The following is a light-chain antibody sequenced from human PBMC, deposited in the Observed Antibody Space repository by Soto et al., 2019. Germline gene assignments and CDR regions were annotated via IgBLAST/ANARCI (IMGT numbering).Light chain of an antibody. J-gene: IGKJ4*01. CDR2: DAS. Sequence: DIQMTQSPSTLSASVGDRVTITCRASQSISSWLAWYQQKPGKAPKLLIYDASSLESGVPSRFSGSGSGTEFPLTISRLQPDDFATYYCQQYNSYSPTFGGGTKVEIK. CDR1: QSISSW. V-gene: IGKV1-5*01. CDR3: QQYNSYSPT.